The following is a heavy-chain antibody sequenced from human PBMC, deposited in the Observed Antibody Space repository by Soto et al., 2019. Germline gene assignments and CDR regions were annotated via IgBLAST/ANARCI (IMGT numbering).Heavy chain of an antibody. V-gene: IGHV1-18*01. CDR1: GYTFTSYG. CDR3: ARDTALDFWSGPAMDV. D-gene: IGHD3-3*01. CDR2: ISAYNGNT. Sequence: QVQLVQSGAEVKKPGASVKVSCKASGYTFTSYGISWVRQAPGQGLEWMGWISAYNGNTNYAQKLQGRVTMTTDTXTXKAYMELRSLRSDDTAVYYCARDTALDFWSGPAMDVWGQGTTVTVSS. J-gene: IGHJ6*02.